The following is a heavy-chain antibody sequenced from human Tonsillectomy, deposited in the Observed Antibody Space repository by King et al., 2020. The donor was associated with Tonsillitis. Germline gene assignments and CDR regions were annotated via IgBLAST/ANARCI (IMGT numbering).Heavy chain of an antibody. Sequence: VQLVESGGGLVKPGGSLRLSCAASGFIFSDNHMNWIRQAPGKGLQWISVISRSGSHRYYSDSVTGRLTVSRDNAKKSLYLQMDSLRADDTAVYYCARVTTLDYGDYLDYWGQGTLVTVSS. D-gene: IGHD4-17*01. CDR2: ISRSGSHR. CDR3: ARVTTLDYGDYLDY. V-gene: IGHV3-11*01. CDR1: GFIFSDNH. J-gene: IGHJ4*02.